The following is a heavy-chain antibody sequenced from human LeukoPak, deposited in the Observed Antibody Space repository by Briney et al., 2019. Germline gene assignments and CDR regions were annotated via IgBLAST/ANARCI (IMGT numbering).Heavy chain of an antibody. Sequence: AGGSLRLSCAASGFTVSSNYMSWVRQAPGKGLEWVSVIYSGGSTYYADSVKGRFTISRDNSKNTLYLQMNSLRAEDTAVYYCARDLSTVYAFDIWGQGTMVTVSS. D-gene: IGHD4-17*01. CDR1: GFTVSSNY. CDR3: ARDLSTVYAFDI. CDR2: IYSGGST. V-gene: IGHV3-66*01. J-gene: IGHJ3*02.